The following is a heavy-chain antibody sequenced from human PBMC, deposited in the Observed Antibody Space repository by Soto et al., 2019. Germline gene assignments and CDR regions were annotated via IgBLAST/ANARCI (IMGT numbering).Heavy chain of an antibody. CDR2: MNPNSGNT. CDR3: ARERGSGSYYTPWFDP. V-gene: IGHV1-8*01. CDR1: GYTFTSYD. J-gene: IGHJ5*02. Sequence: QVQLVQSGAEVKKPGASVKVSCTASGYTFTSYDINWVRQATGQGLEWMGWMNPNSGNTGYAQKFQGRVTMTRNTSISTAYMELSSLRSADTAVYYCARERGSGSYYTPWFDPWGQGTLVTVSS. D-gene: IGHD3-10*01.